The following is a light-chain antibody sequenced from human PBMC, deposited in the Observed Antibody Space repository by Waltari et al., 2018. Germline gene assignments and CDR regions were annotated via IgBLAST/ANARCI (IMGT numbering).Light chain of an antibody. CDR3: QVWDSDTAV. J-gene: IGLJ2*01. V-gene: IGLV3-9*01. CDR1: NIGGKN. Sequence: SYEVTQPLSVSVALGQTARITCGGNNIGGKNLHWYQQRPGQAPGLVVYRDSSRPSGIPERFSGSNSGNMATLTISRAQVGDEADYCCQVWDSDTAVFGGGTKLTVL. CDR2: RDS.